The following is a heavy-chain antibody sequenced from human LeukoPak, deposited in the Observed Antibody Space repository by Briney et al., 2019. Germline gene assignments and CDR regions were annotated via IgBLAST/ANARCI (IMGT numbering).Heavy chain of an antibody. V-gene: IGHV5-51*01. J-gene: IGHJ4*02. CDR1: GYTFTHQW. CDR3: ARHSDVIGAI. CDR2: IYPRDSDT. D-gene: IGHD3-10*01. Sequence: GESLKISCKASGYTFTHQWIGWVRQKSGSGLEWMGIIYPRDSDTRYSPSFQGHVSISADTSINTAYLEWSRLEASDAAIYYCARHSDVIGAIWGQGTLVTVSS.